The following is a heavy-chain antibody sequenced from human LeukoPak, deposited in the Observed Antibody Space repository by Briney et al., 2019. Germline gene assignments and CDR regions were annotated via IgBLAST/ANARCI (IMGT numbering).Heavy chain of an antibody. V-gene: IGHV3-23*01. CDR1: GFTFSSYG. CDR3: AKDYYGSGSYFDY. J-gene: IGHJ4*02. CDR2: ISGSGGST. D-gene: IGHD3-10*01. Sequence: PGGFLRLSCAASGFTFSSYGMSWVRQAPGKGLEWVSAISGSGGSTYYADSVKGRFTISRDNSKNTLYLQMNSLRAEDTAVYYCAKDYYGSGSYFDYWGQGTLVTVSS.